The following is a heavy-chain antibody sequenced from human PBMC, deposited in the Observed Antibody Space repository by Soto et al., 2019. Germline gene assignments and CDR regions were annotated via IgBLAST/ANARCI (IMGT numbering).Heavy chain of an antibody. CDR1: GFTFSTYW. J-gene: IGHJ4*02. D-gene: IGHD3-16*01. Sequence: EVQLVESGGGLVQPGGSLRLPCAASGFTFSTYWMTWVRQPPGKGLEWVARINQAGSERYYVDSVRGRFTISRDNAKNSLYLQMNSLRAEDTAVYYCVCGGNFFVYWGQGTLVTVSP. CDR3: VCGGNFFVY. CDR2: INQAGSER. V-gene: IGHV3-7*01.